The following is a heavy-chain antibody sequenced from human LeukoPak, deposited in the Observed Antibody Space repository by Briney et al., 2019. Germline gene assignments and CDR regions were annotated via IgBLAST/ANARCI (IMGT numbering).Heavy chain of an antibody. CDR3: ARDRGVTAITDAFDI. CDR1: GYTFTSYG. J-gene: IGHJ3*02. V-gene: IGHV1-18*01. Sequence: ASVKVSCKASGYTFTSYGISWVRQAPGQGLEWMGWISAYNGNTNYAQKLQGRLTMTTDTSTNTAYMELRSLRSDDTAVYYCARDRGVTAITDAFDIWGQGTMVTVSS. D-gene: IGHD2-21*02. CDR2: ISAYNGNT.